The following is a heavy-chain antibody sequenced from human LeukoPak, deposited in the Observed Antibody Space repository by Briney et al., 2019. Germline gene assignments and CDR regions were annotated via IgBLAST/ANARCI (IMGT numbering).Heavy chain of an antibody. CDR2: LYTGDTT. J-gene: IGHJ4*01. CDR3: SRGGVNYWNPRY. Sequence: GGPLRLSCVASGFTVSNYYMSWVRQAPGKGLEWVSLLYTGDTTYYAESVEGRFTISRDDSNNTIYLQMNTLRAEDTAVYYCSRGGVNYWNPRYWGQGTLVTVSS. V-gene: IGHV3-53*01. D-gene: IGHD1-1*01. CDR1: GFTVSNYY.